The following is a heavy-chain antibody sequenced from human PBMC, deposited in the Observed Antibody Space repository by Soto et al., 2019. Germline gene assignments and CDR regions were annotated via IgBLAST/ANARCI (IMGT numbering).Heavy chain of an antibody. Sequence: GGSLRLSCAASGFIFANYGMHWVRQAPGKGLEWVALITYEGSNKYYADAVKGRFTISRDNAKNTVSLQMDSLRAEDTAVYYCAKARGANNWANYYGLDVWGQGTTVTVSS. CDR2: ITYEGSNK. J-gene: IGHJ6*02. CDR3: AKARGANNWANYYGLDV. D-gene: IGHD1-1*01. CDR1: GFIFANYG. V-gene: IGHV3-30*18.